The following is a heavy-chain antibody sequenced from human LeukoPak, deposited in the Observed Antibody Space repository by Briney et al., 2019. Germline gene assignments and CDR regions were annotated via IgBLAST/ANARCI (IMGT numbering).Heavy chain of an antibody. V-gene: IGHV4-34*01. J-gene: IGHJ5*02. CDR1: GGSFSGYY. Sequence: PSETLSLTCAVYGGSFSGYYWSWIRQPPGKGLEWIGEINHSGSTNYNPSLKSRVTISVDRSRNQFSLKLSSVTAADTAVYYCARGGGYCSSTSCYGKLPFNWFDPWGQGTLVTVSS. D-gene: IGHD2-2*01. CDR3: ARGGGYCSSTSCYGKLPFNWFDP. CDR2: INHSGST.